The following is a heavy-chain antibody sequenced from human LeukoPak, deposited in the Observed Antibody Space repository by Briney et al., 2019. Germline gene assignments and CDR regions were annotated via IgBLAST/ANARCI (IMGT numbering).Heavy chain of an antibody. Sequence: SGPTLVKPTQTLTLTCTFSGFSLSTSGVGVGWIRQPPGKGLEWIGEINHSGSTNYNPSLKSRVTISVDTSKNQFSLKLSSVTAADTAVYYCARGESSWYFDYWGQGTLVTVSS. CDR3: ARGESSWYFDY. D-gene: IGHD6-13*01. J-gene: IGHJ4*02. V-gene: IGHV4-39*07. CDR1: GFSLSTSGVG. CDR2: INHSGST.